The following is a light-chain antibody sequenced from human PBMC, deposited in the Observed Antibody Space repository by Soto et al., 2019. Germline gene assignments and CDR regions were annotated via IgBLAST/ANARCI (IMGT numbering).Light chain of an antibody. J-gene: IGKJ1*01. Sequence: DIQMTQSPTSLSASVGDRVTITCRASQNIRSYLNWYQQIPGKAPNLLIYATSILQTGVPSRFSGSGTWTDFTLTINGLQPEDFATYYCQQGYTTRWTFGQWTKVAIK. CDR1: QNIRSY. CDR3: QQGYTTRWT. V-gene: IGKV1-39*01. CDR2: ATS.